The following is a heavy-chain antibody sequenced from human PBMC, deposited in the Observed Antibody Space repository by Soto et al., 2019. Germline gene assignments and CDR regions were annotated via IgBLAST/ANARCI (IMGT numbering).Heavy chain of an antibody. V-gene: IGHV3-33*01. D-gene: IGHD6-19*01. CDR1: GFTFSSYG. Sequence: PGGSLRLSCAASGFTFSSYGMHWVRQAPGKGLEWVAVIWYDGSNKYYADSVKGRFTISRDNSKNTLYLQMNSLRAEDTAVYYCARDGMLFSIAVAGRLDYWGQGTLVTVSS. J-gene: IGHJ4*02. CDR3: ARDGMLFSIAVAGRLDY. CDR2: IWYDGSNK.